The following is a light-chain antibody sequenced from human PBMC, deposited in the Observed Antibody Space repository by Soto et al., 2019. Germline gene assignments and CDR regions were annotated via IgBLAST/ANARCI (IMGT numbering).Light chain of an antibody. CDR3: CSYAGSRTVV. V-gene: IGLV2-23*02. CDR2: DVS. CDR1: SSDVGGQNA. Sequence: QSALTQPASVSGSPGQSITISCTGTSSDVGGQNAVSWYQQHPGKAPKFIIYDVSKRPSGVSSRFSGSKSGNTASLTISGLQAEDEADYYCCSYAGSRTVVFGGGTQLTVL. J-gene: IGLJ2*01.